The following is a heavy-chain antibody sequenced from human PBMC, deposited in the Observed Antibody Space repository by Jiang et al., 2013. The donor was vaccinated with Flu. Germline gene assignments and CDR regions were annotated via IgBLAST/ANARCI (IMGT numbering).Heavy chain of an antibody. D-gene: IGHD2-21*02. V-gene: IGHV6-1*01. CDR3: ARAKCGDHCYVDY. CDR1: VSSNTAA. J-gene: IGHJ4*02. CDR2: HTTGPGGL. Sequence: VSSNTAAWNVESGSPHREALSGWEGHTTGPGGLIDYSVSVKGRIAVNPDTSKNQFSLQLNSVIPEDTAVYYCARAKCGDHCYVDYWGQGTVVTVSS.